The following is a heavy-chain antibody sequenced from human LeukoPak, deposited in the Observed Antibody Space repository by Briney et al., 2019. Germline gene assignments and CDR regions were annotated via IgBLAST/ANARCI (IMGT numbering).Heavy chain of an antibody. D-gene: IGHD2-15*01. Sequence: SETLSLTCTVSGGSISSGSAYWNWIRQPAGKGLEWIGHIYATKNTNYSPSLKSRVNMSADTSKNQFSLKLTSVTAADTAVYYCARETRSGGSLLRGNWFDPWGQGTLVTVSS. V-gene: IGHV4-61*09. CDR3: ARETRSGGSLLRGNWFDP. J-gene: IGHJ5*02. CDR1: GGSISSGSAY. CDR2: IYATKNT.